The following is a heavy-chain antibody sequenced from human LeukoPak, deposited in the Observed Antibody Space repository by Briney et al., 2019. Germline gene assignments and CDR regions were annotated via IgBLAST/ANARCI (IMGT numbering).Heavy chain of an antibody. D-gene: IGHD3-16*01. CDR1: GGSISSSSYY. V-gene: IGHV4-39*01. CDR2: IYYSGST. Sequence: SETLSLTCTVSGGSISSSSYYWGWIRQPPGKGLEWIGSIYYSGSTYYNPSLKSRVTISVDTSKNQFSLKLSSVTAADTAVYYCARRSDYVLTFDYWGQGTPVTVSS. CDR3: ARRSDYVLTFDY. J-gene: IGHJ4*02.